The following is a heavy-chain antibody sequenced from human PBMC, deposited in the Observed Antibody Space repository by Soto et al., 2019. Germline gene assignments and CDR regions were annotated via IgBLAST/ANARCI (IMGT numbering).Heavy chain of an antibody. CDR1: GYTFTSYY. J-gene: IGHJ4*02. Sequence: ASVKVSCKASGYTFTSYYMHWARQAPGRGLEWMGIINPSGGSTSYAQKFQGRVTMTRDTSTSTVYMELSSLRSEDTAVYYGARGAVVDTGMVTAFSDYWGQGTLVTISS. CDR3: ARGAVVDTGMVTAFSDY. CDR2: INPSGGST. D-gene: IGHD5-18*01. V-gene: IGHV1-46*03.